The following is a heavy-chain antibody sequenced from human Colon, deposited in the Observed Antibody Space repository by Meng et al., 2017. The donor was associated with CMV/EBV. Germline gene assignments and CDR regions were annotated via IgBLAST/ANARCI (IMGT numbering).Heavy chain of an antibody. D-gene: IGHD5-12*01. CDR3: AREKRGYSGYNYYGMDV. CDR2: ISSSSSYI. J-gene: IGHJ6*02. V-gene: IGHV3-21*01. CDR1: GFTFSSYS. Sequence: GESLKISCAASGFTFSSYSMNWVRQAPGKGLEWVSSISSSSSYIYYADSVKGRFTISRDNAKNSLYLQMNSLRAEDTAVYYCAREKRGYSGYNYYGMDVWGQGITVTVSS.